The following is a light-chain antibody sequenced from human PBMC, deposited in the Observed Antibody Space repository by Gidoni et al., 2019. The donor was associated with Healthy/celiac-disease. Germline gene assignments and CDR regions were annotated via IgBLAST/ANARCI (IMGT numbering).Light chain of an antibody. J-gene: IGKJ1*01. V-gene: IGKV1-39*01. CDR3: QQSYSTPQWT. Sequence: DIQMTQSPSSQSASVGDSVTITCRASQSISSYLNCYQQKPGKAPKLLIYAASSLQSGVPSRFSGSGSGTDFSLTISSLQPEDVATYYCQQSYSTPQWTFGQGTKVEIK. CDR1: QSISSY. CDR2: AAS.